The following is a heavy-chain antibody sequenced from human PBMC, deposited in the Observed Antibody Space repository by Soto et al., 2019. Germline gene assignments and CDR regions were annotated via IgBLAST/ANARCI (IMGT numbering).Heavy chain of an antibody. Sequence: QVQLVESGGGVVQPGRSLRLSCAASGFTFSTYAMHWVRQAAGKGLEWMAVISYDGSNKYYADSVKGRFTISRDNSKNALYLKMNSLRAEDTAVYYCASRHSSSWYYVDKWGQGTLVTVSS. V-gene: IGHV3-30-3*01. CDR2: ISYDGSNK. CDR3: ASRHSSSWYYVDK. CDR1: GFTFSTYA. J-gene: IGHJ4*02. D-gene: IGHD6-13*01.